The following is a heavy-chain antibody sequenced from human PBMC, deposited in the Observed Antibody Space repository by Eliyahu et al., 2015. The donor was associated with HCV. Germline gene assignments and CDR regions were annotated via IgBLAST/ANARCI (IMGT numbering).Heavy chain of an antibody. V-gene: IGHV3-11*01. D-gene: IGHD3-22*01. J-gene: IGHJ6*02. Sequence: QVQLVESGGGLVKPGGSLRLSCAASRFTFSDFYMSWIRQAPGKGLEWVSYISSSGSTIYYADSVKGRFTISRDNAKNSLYLQMNSLRAEDTAMYYCARGRPYYDGSGNPLYYYYGIDVWGQGTTVTVSS. CDR3: ARGRPYYDGSGNPLYYYYGIDV. CDR1: RFTFSDFY. CDR2: ISSSGSTI.